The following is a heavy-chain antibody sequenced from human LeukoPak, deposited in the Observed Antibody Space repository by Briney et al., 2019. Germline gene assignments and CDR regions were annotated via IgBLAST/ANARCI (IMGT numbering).Heavy chain of an antibody. D-gene: IGHD3-3*01. CDR2: IYYSGST. J-gene: IGHJ3*02. CDR1: GGSVSSGSYY. V-gene: IGHV4-61*01. Sequence: SETLSLTCTVSGGSVSSGSYYWSWIRQPPGKGPEWIGYIYYSGSTNYNPSLKSRVTISVDTSKNQFSLKLSSVTAADTAVYYCARSMEWLPGGAFDIWGQGTMVTVSS. CDR3: ARSMEWLPGGAFDI.